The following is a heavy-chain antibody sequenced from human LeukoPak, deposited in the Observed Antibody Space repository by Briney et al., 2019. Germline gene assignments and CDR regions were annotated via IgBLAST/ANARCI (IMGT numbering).Heavy chain of an antibody. V-gene: IGHV6-1*01. CDR3: ARGHYSESSGHYSVSLYYYYNYGMDV. J-gene: IGHJ6*02. Sequence: SQTLSLTCAISGDSLSSNSAAWNWIRQSPSRGLEWLGRTYYRSKWYSDYAITVKSRITINPDTSQTQFTLQLNSVPPEDTAVFYCARGHYSESSGHYSVSLYYYYNYGMDVWGQGTTVTVSS. CDR2: TYYRSKWYS. D-gene: IGHD3-22*01. CDR1: GDSLSSNSAA.